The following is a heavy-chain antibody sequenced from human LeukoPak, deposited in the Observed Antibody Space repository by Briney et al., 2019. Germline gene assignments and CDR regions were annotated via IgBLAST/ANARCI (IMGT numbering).Heavy chain of an antibody. CDR1: GGSFSGYY. V-gene: IGHV4-34*01. CDR3: ARTPSLRYCSGGSCYSGTGYYYGMDV. CDR2: INHSGST. D-gene: IGHD2-15*01. Sequence: SETLSLTCAVYGGSFSGYYWSWIRQPPGKGLEWIGEINHSGSTNYNPSLKGRVTISVDTSKNQFSLKLSSVTAADTAVYYCARTPSLRYCSGGSCYSGTGYYYGMDVWGQGTTVTVSS. J-gene: IGHJ6*02.